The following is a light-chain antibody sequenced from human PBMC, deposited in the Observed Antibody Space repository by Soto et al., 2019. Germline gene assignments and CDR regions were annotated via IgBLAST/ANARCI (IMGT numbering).Light chain of an antibody. CDR2: DAS. CDR1: QDIGNY. J-gene: IGKJ1*01. Sequence: DIQMTQSPSTMSASVEDRVTITCQASQDIGNYVNWYQQKPGKAPKLMIYDASALESGVPSRFSGSGSGTDFTLTISSLQPEDVATYYCQKYNSAPRTFGQGTKVDIK. CDR3: QKYNSAPRT. V-gene: IGKV1-33*01.